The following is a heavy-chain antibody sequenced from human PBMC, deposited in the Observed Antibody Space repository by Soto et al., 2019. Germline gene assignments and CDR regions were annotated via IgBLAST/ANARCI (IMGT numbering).Heavy chain of an antibody. CDR2: TSWNSGTV. CDR1: GFTFDDYA. J-gene: IGHJ6*02. V-gene: IGHV3-9*01. Sequence: PGGSLRLSCAASGFTFDDYAMHWVRRPPGKGLEWVSGTSWNSGTVYYADSVKGRFTISRDNARNSLYLQMNSLRAEDTALYYCAKDIGSRGFNGMDVWGQGTTVTVSS. CDR3: AKDIGSRGFNGMDV.